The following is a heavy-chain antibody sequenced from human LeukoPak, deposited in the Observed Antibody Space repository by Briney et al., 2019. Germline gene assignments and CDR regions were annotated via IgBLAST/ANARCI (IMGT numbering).Heavy chain of an antibody. V-gene: IGHV3-48*02. Sequence: GGSLRLSCAASGFTFSSYSMNWVRQAPGKGLEWVSYISSSSSTIYYADSVKGRFTISRDNAKNSLYLQMNSLRDEDTAVYYCARGAIYCSSTSCTGDYFDYWGQGTLVTVSS. J-gene: IGHJ4*02. CDR3: ARGAIYCSSTSCTGDYFDY. CDR2: ISSSSSTI. D-gene: IGHD2-2*01. CDR1: GFTFSSYS.